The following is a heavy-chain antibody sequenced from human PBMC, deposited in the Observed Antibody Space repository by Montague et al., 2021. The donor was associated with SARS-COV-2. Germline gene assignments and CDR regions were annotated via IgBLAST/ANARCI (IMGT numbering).Heavy chain of an antibody. CDR2: IYYSGST. Sequence: SETLSLTCTVSGGSISSYGWIWIRQPPVKGLEWIWYIYYSGSTNYNPSLNSQVTISVYTSKNQFSLKLSSVSAADTAMYYCSRVFPRWLQFDPYFDYWGQGTLVTVSS. CDR1: GGSISSYG. CDR3: SRVFPRWLQFDPYFDY. D-gene: IGHD5-24*01. V-gene: IGHV4-59*01. J-gene: IGHJ4*02.